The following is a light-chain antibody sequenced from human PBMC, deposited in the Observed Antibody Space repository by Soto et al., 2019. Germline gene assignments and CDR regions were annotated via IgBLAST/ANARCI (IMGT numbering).Light chain of an antibody. Sequence: DIQMTQSPSSLSASVGDRVTITCRASQKISTYLNWYQQKPGRAPKVLIYAASNLQSGVPSRFSGSGSVTDFTLTIRSLQPEDFATYYCQQSYNTPRTFGQGTKVEIK. J-gene: IGKJ1*01. CDR1: QKISTY. CDR2: AAS. V-gene: IGKV1-39*01. CDR3: QQSYNTPRT.